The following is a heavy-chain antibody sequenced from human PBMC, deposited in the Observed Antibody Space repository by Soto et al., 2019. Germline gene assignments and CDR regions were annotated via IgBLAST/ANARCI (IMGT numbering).Heavy chain of an antibody. D-gene: IGHD3-22*01. Sequence: SVKVPYKASGGTFSRYTIPWVRQPPGQGLEWMGGITPMFGTPNYAQKFQGRVTITADESTSTAYMELSSLRSEDTAVYYCARDGTLYDSSAYYYLYWGQGTLVTVSS. CDR2: ITPMFGTP. CDR1: GGTFSRYT. CDR3: ARDGTLYDSSAYYYLY. J-gene: IGHJ4*02. V-gene: IGHV1-69*13.